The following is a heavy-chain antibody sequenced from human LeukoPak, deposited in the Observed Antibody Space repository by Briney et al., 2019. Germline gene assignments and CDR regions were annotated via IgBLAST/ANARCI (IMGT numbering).Heavy chain of an antibody. CDR2: ISFSGIT. D-gene: IGHD1-1*01. J-gene: IGHJ4*02. CDR1: GSSLNNYY. CDR3: TRNVEN. Sequence: PSETLSLTCTVSGSSLNNYYWSWLRQSPGKGLEWIGYISFSGITNYNPSLKGRVTMSVDTSKNQLSLNLNSVTAADPAIYYCTRNVENWGQGTLVTVSS. V-gene: IGHV4-59*08.